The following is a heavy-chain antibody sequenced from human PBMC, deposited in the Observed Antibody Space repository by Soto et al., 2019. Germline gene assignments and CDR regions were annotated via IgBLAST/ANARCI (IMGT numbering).Heavy chain of an antibody. CDR3: ARGIQIAARDDYYGMDV. CDR1: GGSFSGYY. V-gene: IGHV4-34*01. CDR2: INHSGST. D-gene: IGHD6-6*01. Sequence: SETLSLTCAVYGGSFSGYYWSWIRQPPGKGLEWIGEINHSGSTNYNPSLKSRVTISVDTSKNQFSLKLSSVTAADTAVYYCARGIQIAARDDYYGMDVWGQGTTLTGSS. J-gene: IGHJ6*02.